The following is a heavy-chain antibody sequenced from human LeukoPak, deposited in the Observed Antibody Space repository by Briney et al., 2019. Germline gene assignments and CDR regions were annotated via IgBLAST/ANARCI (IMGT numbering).Heavy chain of an antibody. D-gene: IGHD3-22*01. Sequence: GGSLRLSCAASGFTFDDYAMHWVRQGPGKELVWVSHINPDGSGTSHADSVKGRFTISRDNSKNTLYLQMNSLRAEDTAVYYCAKEAGYDSSGYDDYWGQGTLVTVSS. V-gene: IGHV3-74*01. CDR1: GFTFDDYA. CDR2: INPDGSGT. J-gene: IGHJ4*02. CDR3: AKEAGYDSSGYDDY.